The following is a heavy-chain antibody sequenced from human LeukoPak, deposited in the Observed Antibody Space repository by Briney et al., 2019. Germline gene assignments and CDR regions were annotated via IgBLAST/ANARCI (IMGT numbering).Heavy chain of an antibody. V-gene: IGHV4-34*01. J-gene: IGHJ5*02. CDR2: INHSGST. D-gene: IGHD2-2*01. CDR3: ASKEYQPNQYNCFDP. Sequence: SDTLSLTCAVYGGSFSGYYWSWIRQPPGKGLEWIGEINHSGSTNYNPSLKSRVTISVDTSKNQFSLKLSSVTAADTAVYYCASKEYQPNQYNCFDPWGQGTLVTVSS. CDR1: GGSFSGYY.